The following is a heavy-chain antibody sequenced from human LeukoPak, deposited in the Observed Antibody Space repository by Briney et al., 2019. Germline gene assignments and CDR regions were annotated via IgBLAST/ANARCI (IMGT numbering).Heavy chain of an antibody. CDR3: ARARDGYTLEYYFDY. V-gene: IGHV1-69*05. Sequence: ASVKVSCKASGGTFSSYAISWVRQAPGQGLEWMGGIIPTFGTANYAQKFQGRVTITTDESTSTAYMELSSLRSEDTAVYYCARARDGYTLEYYFDYWGQGTLVTVSS. D-gene: IGHD5-24*01. CDR2: IIPTFGTA. CDR1: GGTFSSYA. J-gene: IGHJ4*02.